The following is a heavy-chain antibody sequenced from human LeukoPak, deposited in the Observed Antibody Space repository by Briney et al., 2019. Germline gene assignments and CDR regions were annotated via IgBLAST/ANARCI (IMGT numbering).Heavy chain of an antibody. Sequence: SETLSLTCTVSGGSISTDYWNWIRQPPGKGLEWVGYIHSGSTNYNPSLKSRVTISVDTSKNQYSLNLNSVTAADTAVYYCARGKVTRDWYFDLWGRGTLVTVSS. CDR3: ARGKVTRDWYFDL. CDR2: IHSGST. J-gene: IGHJ2*01. V-gene: IGHV4-59*12. D-gene: IGHD4-17*01. CDR1: GGSISTDY.